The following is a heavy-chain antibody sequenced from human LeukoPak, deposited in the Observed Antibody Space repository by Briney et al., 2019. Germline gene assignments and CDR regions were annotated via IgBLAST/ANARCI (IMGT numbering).Heavy chain of an antibody. CDR3: ARETYYDFWSGWGYFDY. CDR2: ISYDGSNK. V-gene: IGHV3-30*14. Sequence: GGSLRLSCAASGFTFSSYAMHWVRQAPGKGLEWVAVISYDGSNKYYADSVKGRFTISRDNSKNTLYLQMNSLRAEDTAVYYCARETYYDFWSGWGYFDYWGQGTLVTVSS. CDR1: GFTFSSYA. J-gene: IGHJ4*02. D-gene: IGHD3-3*01.